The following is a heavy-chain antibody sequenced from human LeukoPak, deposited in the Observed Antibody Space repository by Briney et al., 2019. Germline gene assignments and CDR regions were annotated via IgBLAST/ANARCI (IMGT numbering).Heavy chain of an antibody. V-gene: IGHV1-2*06. CDR2: INPNSGGT. D-gene: IGHD3-16*01. CDR1: GYTFTGNY. Sequence: ASVTVSCKASGYTFTGNYMHWVRQAPGQGLEWMGRINPNSGGTNYAQKFQGRVTMTRDTSISTAYMQLSRLRSDDTAVYYGARDPTWGSRRREIYWGQGTLVTVSS. J-gene: IGHJ4*02. CDR3: ARDPTWGSRRREIY.